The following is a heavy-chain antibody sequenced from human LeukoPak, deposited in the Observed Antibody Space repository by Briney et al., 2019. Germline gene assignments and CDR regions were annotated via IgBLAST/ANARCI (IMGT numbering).Heavy chain of an antibody. CDR1: GLTFSDYY. CDR3: ARDRGFGELNAFDI. D-gene: IGHD3-10*01. V-gene: IGHV3-11*01. Sequence: GGSLRLSCAASGLTFSDYYMSWIRQAPGKGLEWVSYISSSGSTIYYADSVKGRFTISRDNAKNSLYLQMNSLRAEDTAVYYCARDRGFGELNAFDIWGQGTMVTVSS. J-gene: IGHJ3*02. CDR2: ISSSGSTI.